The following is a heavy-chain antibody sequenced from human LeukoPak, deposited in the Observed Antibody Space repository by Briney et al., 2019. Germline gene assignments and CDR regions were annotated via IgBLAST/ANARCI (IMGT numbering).Heavy chain of an antibody. CDR2: ISSSSSYI. D-gene: IGHD6-19*01. J-gene: IGHJ4*02. Sequence: GGSLRLSCAASGFTFSSYGMHWVCQAPGKGLEWVSSISSSSSYIYYADSVKGRFSISRDNAKNSLYLQMNSLRADDTAVYYCAREVSSDFDYWGQGTLVTVSS. CDR3: AREVSSDFDY. CDR1: GFTFSSYG. V-gene: IGHV3-21*01.